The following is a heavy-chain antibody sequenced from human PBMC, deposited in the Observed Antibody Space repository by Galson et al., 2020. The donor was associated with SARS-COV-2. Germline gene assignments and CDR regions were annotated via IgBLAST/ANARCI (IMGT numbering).Heavy chain of an antibody. J-gene: IGHJ4*02. Sequence: SQASETLSLTCAVYGGSFSGYYWSWIRQPPGKGLEWIGEINHSGSTNYNPSLKSRVTISVDTSKNQFSLKLSSVTAADTAVYYCARTYYYGSGSLRYFDYWGQGTLVTVSS. CDR1: GGSFSGYY. D-gene: IGHD3-10*01. V-gene: IGHV4-34*01. CDR3: ARTYYYGSGSLRYFDY. CDR2: INHSGST.